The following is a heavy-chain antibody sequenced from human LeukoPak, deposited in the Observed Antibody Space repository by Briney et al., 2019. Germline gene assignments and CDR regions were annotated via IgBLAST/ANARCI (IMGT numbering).Heavy chain of an antibody. V-gene: IGHV5-51*01. Sequence: GESLKISCKGSGYSFTSYWIGWVRQMPGKGLEWMGIIYPGDSDTRYSPSFQGQVTISADKSISTAYLQWSSLKASDTAMYYCARQVPPLSSSWPNFDYWGQGTLVTVSS. CDR3: ARQVPPLSSSWPNFDY. J-gene: IGHJ4*02. CDR1: GYSFTSYW. CDR2: IYPGDSDT. D-gene: IGHD6-13*01.